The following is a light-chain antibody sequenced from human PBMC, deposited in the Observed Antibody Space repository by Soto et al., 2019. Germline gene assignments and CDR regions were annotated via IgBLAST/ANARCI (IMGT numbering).Light chain of an antibody. CDR2: GAS. J-gene: IGKJ3*01. CDR1: QSVSSSY. Sequence: ELVLTQSPGTLSLSPGERATLSCRASQSVSSSYLAWYQQKPGQAPSLLIYGASSRATGIPDRFSGSGSGTDFTLPISRLEPEDFAVYYCQQYGDSIFTFGPGTKVDIK. CDR3: QQYGDSIFT. V-gene: IGKV3-20*01.